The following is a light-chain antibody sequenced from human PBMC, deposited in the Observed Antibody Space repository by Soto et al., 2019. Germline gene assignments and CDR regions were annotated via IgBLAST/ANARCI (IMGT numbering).Light chain of an antibody. J-gene: IGLJ3*02. CDR3: HSYDVSLSAWV. V-gene: IGLV1-40*01. CDR2: ADN. CDR1: SSNLGTGYD. Sequence: QSVLTQPPSVSGAPGQTVSISCTGSSSNLGTGYDVHWYQQFPGRAPKLLIYADNKRPSGVTDRISGSKSGTSASLAMAGLQAEDEATYSCHSYDVSLSAWVFGGGTKLTVL.